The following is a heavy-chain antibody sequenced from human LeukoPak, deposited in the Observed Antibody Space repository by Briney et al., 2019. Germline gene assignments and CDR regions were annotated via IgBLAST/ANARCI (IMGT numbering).Heavy chain of an antibody. CDR3: ARAKNQLIDY. V-gene: IGHV4-59*01. J-gene: IGHJ4*02. CDR2: IYYSGST. D-gene: IGHD1-1*01. CDR1: GGSISSYY. Sequence: SETLSLTCTVSGGSISSYYWSWIRQPPGKGLEWIGYIYYSGSTNYNPSLKSRVTLSVDTSKNQFSLKLSSVTAADTAVYYCARAKNQLIDYWGQGTLVTVSS.